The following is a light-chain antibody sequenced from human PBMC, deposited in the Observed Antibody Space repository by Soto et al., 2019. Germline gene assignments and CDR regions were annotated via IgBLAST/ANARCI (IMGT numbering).Light chain of an antibody. CDR3: LQDYNYPWT. CDR1: QSLRSN. V-gene: IGKV3-15*01. Sequence: EIVMTQSPVTLSVSPGETVTLSCRASQSLRSNLAWYQKKPGQTPRLLIYSASIRAAATPARFSGSGAGTNFSLTISSLQPEDFATYYCLQDYNYPWTFGQGTKVDIK. J-gene: IGKJ1*01. CDR2: SAS.